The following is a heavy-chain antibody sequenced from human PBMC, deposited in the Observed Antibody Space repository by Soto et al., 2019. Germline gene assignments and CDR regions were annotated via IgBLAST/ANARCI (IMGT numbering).Heavy chain of an antibody. D-gene: IGHD1-26*01. CDR3: ARDRWGSYSFDS. CDR1: GGVFRNYA. V-gene: IGHV1-69*01. J-gene: IGHJ5*01. Sequence: QVQLVQSGAEVKKPGSSVKVSCKASGGVFRNYAINWVRQAPGQGLEWMGGIIPVFGTADYPQKFQGRVTITAEESTTTAYMELASLKTEGTAVYFCARDRWGSYSFDSWGQGTLVTVAS. CDR2: IIPVFGTA.